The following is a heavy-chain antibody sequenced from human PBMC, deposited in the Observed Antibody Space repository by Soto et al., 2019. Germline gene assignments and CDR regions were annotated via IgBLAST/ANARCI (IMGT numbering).Heavy chain of an antibody. CDR3: VKVDCITSTCHWNDAFDI. CDR1: GFRFSSFS. J-gene: IGHJ3*02. Sequence: QVQLVESGGGVVQPGGSLRLSCAASGFRFSSFSMHWVRKAPGKGLEWVASISSEGRDPHYVDSVKGRFTISRDNSKNTLYLQMNSLRAEDTAMFYCVKVDCITSTCHWNDAFDIWGQGTMVTVSS. CDR2: ISSEGRDP. V-gene: IGHV3-30*18. D-gene: IGHD1-1*01.